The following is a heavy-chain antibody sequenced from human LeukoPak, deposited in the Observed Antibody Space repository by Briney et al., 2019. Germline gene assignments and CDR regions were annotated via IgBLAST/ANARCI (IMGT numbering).Heavy chain of an antibody. J-gene: IGHJ6*02. CDR1: GFTFSRYG. CDR2: IWDDGSKK. V-gene: IGHV3-33*01. Sequence: GRSLRLSCAASGFTFSRYGMHWVRQAPGKGLEWVGVIWDDGSKKYYGDSVQGRFSISRDNSKNTLYVQMTGLRVEDTAVYYCARDPYGSGRVYRMDVWGLGTTVTVSS. D-gene: IGHD3-10*01. CDR3: ARDPYGSGRVYRMDV.